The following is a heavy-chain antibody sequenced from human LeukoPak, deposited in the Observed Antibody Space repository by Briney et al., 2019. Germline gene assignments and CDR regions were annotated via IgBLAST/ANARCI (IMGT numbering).Heavy chain of an antibody. J-gene: IGHJ4*02. CDR3: AKDYGYFDY. CDR2: IWYDGSNK. Sequence: GGSLRLSCAASGFTFSSCGMHWVRQAPGKGLEWVAVIWYDGSNKYYADSVKGRFTISRDNSKNTLYLQMNSLRAEDTAVYYCAKDYGYFDYWGQGTLVTVSS. V-gene: IGHV3-33*06. D-gene: IGHD3-16*01. CDR1: GFTFSSCG.